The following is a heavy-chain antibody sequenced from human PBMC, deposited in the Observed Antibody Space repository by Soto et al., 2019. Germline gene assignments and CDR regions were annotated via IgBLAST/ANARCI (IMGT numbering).Heavy chain of an antibody. CDR1: GDSVSNGNSY. CDR2: TYYSGST. V-gene: IGHV4-61*01. J-gene: IGHJ4*02. CDR3: VKPPGYYSDSSTYYSV. D-gene: IGHD3-22*01. Sequence: PSETLSLTCTVSGDSVSNGNSYWSWIRQPPGKGLEWIGYTYYSGSTNYNPSLKSRVTISVDTSKNQFSLRLSSVTAADTAVYYCVKPPGYYSDSSTYYSVWGQGTLVT.